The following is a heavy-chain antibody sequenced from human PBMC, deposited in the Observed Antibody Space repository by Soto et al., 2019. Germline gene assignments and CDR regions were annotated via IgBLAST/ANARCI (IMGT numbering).Heavy chain of an antibody. CDR3: AKPPRPRLYHYFVS. Sequence: GGCMRFSGTASGFTFRSFLMSWVRRDPGKGLEWVSGVSGSGLNKYYADTVKGRFSVSRDNSKNTLYLQMNSLRAEDTAIYYCAKPPRPRLYHYFVSWAQGT. CDR1: GFTFRSFL. J-gene: IGHJ4*02. V-gene: IGHV3-23*01. D-gene: IGHD2-8*01. CDR2: VSGSGLNK.